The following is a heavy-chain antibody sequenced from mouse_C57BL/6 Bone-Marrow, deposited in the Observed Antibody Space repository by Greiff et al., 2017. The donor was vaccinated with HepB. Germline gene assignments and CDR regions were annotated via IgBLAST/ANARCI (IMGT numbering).Heavy chain of an antibody. J-gene: IGHJ2*01. CDR1: GYTFTSYW. D-gene: IGHD4-1*01. Sequence: VQLQQSGAELVKPGASVKLSCKASGYTFTSYWMQWVKQRPGQGLEWIGEIDPSDSYTNYNQKFKGKATLTVDTSSSTAYMQLSSLTSEDSAVYYCARWGLNWEDYWGQGTTLTVSS. V-gene: IGHV1-50*01. CDR3: ARWGLNWEDY. CDR2: IDPSDSYT.